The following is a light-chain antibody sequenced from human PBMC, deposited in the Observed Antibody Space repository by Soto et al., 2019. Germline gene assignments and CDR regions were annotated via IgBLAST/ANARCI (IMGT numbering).Light chain of an antibody. V-gene: IGKV2-28*01. J-gene: IGKJ4*01. CDR2: LGS. Sequence: DIVMTQSPLSLPATPGEPASISCRSSQSLLHSDGYNYLDWYLQKPGQSPQLLIYLGSNRASGVPDRFSGSGSGTDFTLKISRVEAEDVGVYYCMQALQTRTFGGGTKVEIK. CDR3: MQALQTRT. CDR1: QSLLHSDGYNY.